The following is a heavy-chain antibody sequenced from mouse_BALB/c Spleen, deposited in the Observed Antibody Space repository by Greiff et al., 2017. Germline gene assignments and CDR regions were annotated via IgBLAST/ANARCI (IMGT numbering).Heavy chain of an antibody. D-gene: IGHD2-14*01. CDR3: ARSNYRYEGYFDV. CDR1: GYAFTNYL. Sequence: VQLQQSGAELVRPGTSVKVSCKASGYAFTNYLIEWVKQRPGQGLEWIGVINPGSGGTNYNEKFKGKATLTADKSSSTAYMQLSSLTSDDSAVYFCARSNYRYEGYFDVWGAGTTVTVSS. J-gene: IGHJ1*01. V-gene: IGHV1-54*01. CDR2: INPGSGGT.